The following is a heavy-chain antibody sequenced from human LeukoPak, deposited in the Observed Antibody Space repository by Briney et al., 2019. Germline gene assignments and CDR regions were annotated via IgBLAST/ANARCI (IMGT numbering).Heavy chain of an antibody. Sequence: GGSLRLSCAASGFTFSSYSMNWVRQAPGKGLEWVSVIYSGGSTYYADSVKGRFTISRDNSKNTLYLQMNSLRAEDTAVYYCARGRIQLWFDYWGQGTLVTVSS. CDR3: ARGRIQLWFDY. J-gene: IGHJ4*02. CDR2: IYSGGST. D-gene: IGHD5-18*01. V-gene: IGHV3-53*01. CDR1: GFTFSSYS.